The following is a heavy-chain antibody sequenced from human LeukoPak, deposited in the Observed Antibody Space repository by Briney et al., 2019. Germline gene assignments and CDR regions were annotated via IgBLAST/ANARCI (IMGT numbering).Heavy chain of an antibody. J-gene: IGHJ5*02. V-gene: IGHV4-34*01. CDR2: INHSGST. CDR3: ARARRRFNP. CDR1: GGSISSYY. Sequence: SETLSLTCTVSGGSISSYYWSWIRQPPGKGLEWIGEINHSGSTNYNPSLKSRVTISVDTSKNQFSLKLSSVTAADTAVYYCARARRRFNPWGQGTLVTVSS.